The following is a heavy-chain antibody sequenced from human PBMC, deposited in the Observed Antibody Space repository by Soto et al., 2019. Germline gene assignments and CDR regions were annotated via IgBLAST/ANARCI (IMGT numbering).Heavy chain of an antibody. CDR1: EFTFSNYA. CDR3: AREGSGTYYYYYGMDV. J-gene: IGHJ6*02. V-gene: IGHV3-7*01. Sequence: PGGSLRLSCAASEFTFSNYAMSWVRQAPGKGLEWVANIKEDGSEKYSVDSVKGRFTISRDNAKKSLYLQMNSLRAEDTAMYYCAREGSGTYYYYYGMDVWGQGTTVTVSS. CDR2: IKEDGSEK. D-gene: IGHD3-10*01.